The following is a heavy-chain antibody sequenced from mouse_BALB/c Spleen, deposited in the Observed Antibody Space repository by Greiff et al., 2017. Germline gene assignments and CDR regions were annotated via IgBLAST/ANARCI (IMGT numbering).Heavy chain of an antibody. CDR3: ARSYRYDDYAMDY. CDR1: GDSITSGY. D-gene: IGHD2-14*01. V-gene: IGHV3-8*02. Sequence: EVHLVESGPRLVKPSQTLSLTCSVTGDSITSGYWNWIRKFPGNKLEYMGYISYSGSTYYNPSLKSRISITRDTSKNQYYLQLNSVTTEDTATYYCARSYRYDDYAMDYWGQGTSVTVSS. J-gene: IGHJ4*01. CDR2: ISYSGST.